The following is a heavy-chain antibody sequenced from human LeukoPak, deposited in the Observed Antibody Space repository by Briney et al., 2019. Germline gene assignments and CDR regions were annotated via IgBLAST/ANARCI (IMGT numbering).Heavy chain of an antibody. Sequence: GGSLRLSCAASGFSLNDYSVTWVRQAPGQGLELVSHISRGDSTIDYADSVKGRFSISRDNGKNSLSLQMNSLRVDDTAVYYCARLTRKATIWGAFDIWGQGTRVTVSS. CDR2: ISRGDSTI. D-gene: IGHD3-9*01. CDR1: GFSLNDYS. J-gene: IGHJ3*02. CDR3: ARLTRKATIWGAFDI. V-gene: IGHV3-48*01.